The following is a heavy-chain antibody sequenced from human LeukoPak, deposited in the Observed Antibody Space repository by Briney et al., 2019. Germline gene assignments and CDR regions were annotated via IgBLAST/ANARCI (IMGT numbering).Heavy chain of an antibody. CDR2: ISSNGGST. Sequence: GGSLRLSCAASGFTFSSYAMHWVRQVPGKGLEYVSGISSNGGSTYYANSVKGRFTISRDNSKNTLYLQMGSLRAEDMAVYYCARDGLHYWGQGTLVTVSS. J-gene: IGHJ4*02. V-gene: IGHV3-64*01. CDR1: GFTFSSYA. CDR3: ARDGLHY. D-gene: IGHD3-16*01.